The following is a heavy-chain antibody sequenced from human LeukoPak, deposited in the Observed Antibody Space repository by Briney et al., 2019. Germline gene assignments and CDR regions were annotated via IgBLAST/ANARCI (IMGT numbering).Heavy chain of an antibody. J-gene: IGHJ4*02. Sequence: PGESLKISCNGFGYSFSTHWIGRVRQMPGKGLEWMGIIYPGDSDTKYSPSFQGQVTISADKSISTAYLQWSSLKASDTAMYYCARPPRGGTSKFDYWGQGTLISASS. D-gene: IGHD1-7*01. CDR3: ARPPRGGTSKFDY. CDR1: GYSFSTHW. V-gene: IGHV5-51*01. CDR2: IYPGDSDT.